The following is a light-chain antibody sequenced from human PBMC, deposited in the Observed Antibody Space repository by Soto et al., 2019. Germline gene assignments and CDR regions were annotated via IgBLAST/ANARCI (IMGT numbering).Light chain of an antibody. V-gene: IGKV1-9*01. J-gene: IGKJ1*01. Sequence: DIQLTQSPSFLSASVGDRVTITCRASQGIGSFLAWYQQKPGKAPRLLIYSASTVQSGVSFRFSGSGSGTEFTLTISSLQSEDFATYYCQQFNSYPPTFGQGTKVEIK. CDR1: QGIGSF. CDR2: SAS. CDR3: QQFNSYPPT.